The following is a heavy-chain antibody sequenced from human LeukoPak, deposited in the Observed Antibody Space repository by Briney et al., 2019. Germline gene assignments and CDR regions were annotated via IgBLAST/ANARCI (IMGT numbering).Heavy chain of an antibody. CDR3: ARVVLGRRWLQTSYYYGMDV. Sequence: SVKVSCKASGGTFSSYATSWVRQAPGQGLEWIGGIIPIFGTANYAQKFQGRVTITADESTSTAYLELSSLTSEDTAVYYCARVVLGRRWLQTSYYYGMDVWGQGTTVTVSS. V-gene: IGHV1-69*13. CDR1: GGTFSSYA. CDR2: IIPIFGTA. D-gene: IGHD5-24*01. J-gene: IGHJ6*02.